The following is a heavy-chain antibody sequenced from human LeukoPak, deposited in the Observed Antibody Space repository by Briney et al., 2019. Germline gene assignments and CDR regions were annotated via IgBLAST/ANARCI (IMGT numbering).Heavy chain of an antibody. D-gene: IGHD5-24*01. Sequence: GDPLKISCKGPGYSFTSYWIGWLRQIPGKGLEGMRIIYPGDSETRYSPSFQGQVTISADKSISTAYLQWSTLKASDTTMYYCARHGMATAALDYWGRGTLVTVSS. CDR1: GYSFTSYW. CDR3: ARHGMATAALDY. V-gene: IGHV5-51*01. J-gene: IGHJ4*02. CDR2: IYPGDSET.